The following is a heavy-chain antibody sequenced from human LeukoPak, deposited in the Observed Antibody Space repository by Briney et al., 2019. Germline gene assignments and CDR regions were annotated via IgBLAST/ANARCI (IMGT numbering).Heavy chain of an antibody. CDR1: GGTFSSYA. CDR2: IIPILGTA. Sequence: SVKVSXKASGGTFSSYAISWMRQAPGQGLEWMGRIIPILGTANYAQKFQGRVTITTDESTSTAYMELSSLRSEDTAVYYCARGYYYDSSGYYTPVYYFDYWGQGTLVTVSS. CDR3: ARGYYYDSSGYYTPVYYFDY. J-gene: IGHJ4*02. V-gene: IGHV1-69*05. D-gene: IGHD3-22*01.